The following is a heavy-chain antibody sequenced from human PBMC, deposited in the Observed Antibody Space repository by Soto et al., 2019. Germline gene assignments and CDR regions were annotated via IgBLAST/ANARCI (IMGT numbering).Heavy chain of an antibody. J-gene: IGHJ6*02. V-gene: IGHV1-69*12. CDR1: RGTCGNSA. Sequence: QVQLVQSGAEVKKPGSSVTVSCKASRGTCGNSAIRWVRQAPGQGLEWMGGIIPIFPTPDYAQKFRGRVTITADESTSTAHMELVSLRSEVTAVYYCARDTDRQQLGGIYYYGIDVWCQGTTVTVSS. CDR2: IIPIFPTP. CDR3: ARDTDRQQLGGIYYYGIDV. D-gene: IGHD3-3*02.